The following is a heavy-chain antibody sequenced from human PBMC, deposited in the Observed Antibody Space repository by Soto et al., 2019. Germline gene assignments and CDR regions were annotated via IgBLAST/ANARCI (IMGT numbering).Heavy chain of an antibody. J-gene: IGHJ6*02. CDR3: AREGANYDFWSGYYTKYYYGMDV. V-gene: IGHV4-59*01. Sequence: PLETLSLTCTVSGGSISSYYWSWIRQPPGKGLEWIGYIYYSGSTNYNPSLKSRVTISVDTSKNQFSLKLSSVTAADTAVYYCAREGANYDFWSGYYTKYYYGMDVWGQGTTVTVSS. D-gene: IGHD3-3*01. CDR2: IYYSGST. CDR1: GGSISSYY.